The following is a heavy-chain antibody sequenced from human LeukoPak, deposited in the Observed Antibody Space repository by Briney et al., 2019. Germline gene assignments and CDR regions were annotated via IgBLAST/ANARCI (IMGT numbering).Heavy chain of an antibody. Sequence: ASVKVSCKASGYTFTSYGISWVRQAPGQGLEWMGWISAYNGNTNYAQKLQGRVTMTTDTSTSTAYMELRSLRSDDTAVYYCARVGSIKSADTAMVPGPIWGQGTLVTVSS. CDR3: ARVGSIKSADTAMVPGPI. V-gene: IGHV1-18*01. CDR2: ISAYNGNT. J-gene: IGHJ4*02. D-gene: IGHD5-18*01. CDR1: GYTFTSYG.